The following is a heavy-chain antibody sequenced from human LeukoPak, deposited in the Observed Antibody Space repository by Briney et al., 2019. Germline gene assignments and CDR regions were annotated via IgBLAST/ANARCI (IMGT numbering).Heavy chain of an antibody. D-gene: IGHD6-19*01. CDR3: AKAGSSGYYYFDY. V-gene: IGHV3-23*01. CDR1: GFTFSSYA. Sequence: GGSLRFSCAASGFTFSSYAMSWVRQAPGKGLEWVSAISGSGGSTYYADSVKGRFTISRDNSKNTLYLQMNSLRAEDTAVYYCAKAGSSGYYYFDYWGQGTLVTVSS. J-gene: IGHJ4*02. CDR2: ISGSGGST.